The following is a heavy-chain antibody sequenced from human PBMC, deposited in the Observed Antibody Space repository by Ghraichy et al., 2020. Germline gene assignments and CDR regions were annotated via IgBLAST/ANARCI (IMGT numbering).Heavy chain of an antibody. Sequence: SETLSLTCTVSGGSISSSSYYWGWIRQPPGKGLEWIGSIYYSGSTYYNPSLKSQVTISVDTSKNQFSLKLSSVTAADTAVYYCAREEGITIFGVVTPDAFDIWGQGTMVTVSS. CDR3: AREEGITIFGVVTPDAFDI. CDR1: GGSISSSSYY. J-gene: IGHJ3*02. V-gene: IGHV4-39*01. D-gene: IGHD3-3*01. CDR2: IYYSGST.